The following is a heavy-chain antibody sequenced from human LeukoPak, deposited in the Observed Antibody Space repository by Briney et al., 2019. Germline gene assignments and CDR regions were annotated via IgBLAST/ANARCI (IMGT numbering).Heavy chain of an antibody. CDR3: ALTRGYYDSSGYYYYVRSPGDAFDI. Sequence: SETLSLTCTVSGDSITSSAFYWGWIRQAPGKGLEWIGNIFHGGNTHYNPSLKSRVSISVDRSKNQVSLNLSSVTAADTAVYYCALTRGYYDSSGYYYYVRSPGDAFDIWGQGTMVTVSS. CDR2: IFHGGNT. J-gene: IGHJ3*02. CDR1: GDSITSSAFY. D-gene: IGHD3-22*01. V-gene: IGHV4-39*01.